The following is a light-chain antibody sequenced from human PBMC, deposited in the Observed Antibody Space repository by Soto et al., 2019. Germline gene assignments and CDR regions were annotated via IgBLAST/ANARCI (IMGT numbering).Light chain of an antibody. CDR1: LSVSSNY. CDR2: GAS. J-gene: IGKJ5*01. V-gene: IGKV3-20*01. Sequence: EIALTQSPGTLSLSPGEIASLSCSASLSVSSNYLAWYQQKPGQAPRLLIYGASTRATDIPDRFSGSGSGTDLTLTISRLEPEDFAVYYCQQYGSSPITFGQGTRLEIK. CDR3: QQYGSSPIT.